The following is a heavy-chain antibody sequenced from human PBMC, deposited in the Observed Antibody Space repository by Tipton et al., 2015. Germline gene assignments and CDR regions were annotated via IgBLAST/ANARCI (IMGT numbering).Heavy chain of an antibody. CDR3: ARGPWKTFDY. Sequence: QLVQSGAEVKKSGESLKISCKGSGYSFTSYWIGWVRQMPAKGLDWMGIIQPGDSQTRYSPSFQGQVTFSVDTSISTAYLQWSGLKASDSAMYSCARGPWKTFDYWGQGTLVTVSS. J-gene: IGHJ4*02. V-gene: IGHV5-51*01. CDR1: GYSFTSYW. D-gene: IGHD1-1*01. CDR2: IQPGDSQT.